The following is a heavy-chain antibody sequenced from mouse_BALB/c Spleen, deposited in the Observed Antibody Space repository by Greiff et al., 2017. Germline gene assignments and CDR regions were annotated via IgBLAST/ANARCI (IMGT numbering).Heavy chain of an antibody. CDR2: ISDGGSYT. V-gene: IGHV5-4*02. J-gene: IGHJ3*01. Sequence: EVKLVESGGGLVKPGGSLKLSCAASGFTFSDYYMYWVRQTPEKRLEWVATISDGGSYTYYPDSVKGRFTISRDNAKNNLYLQMSSLKSEDTAMYYCAREGELYGTAWFAYWGQGTLVTVSA. D-gene: IGHD2-10*02. CDR1: GFTFSDYY. CDR3: AREGELYGTAWFAY.